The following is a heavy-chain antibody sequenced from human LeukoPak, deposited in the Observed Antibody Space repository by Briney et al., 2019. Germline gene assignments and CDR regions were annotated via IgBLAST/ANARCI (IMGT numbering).Heavy chain of an antibody. CDR1: GATFSSYA. V-gene: IGHV1-69*05. Sequence: ASVKVSCKASGATFSSYAISWVRQAPGQGLEWMGGIIPIFGTANYAQKFQGRVTITTDESTSTAYMELSSLRSEDTAVYYCAATTVTAEYYFDYWGQGTLVTVSS. CDR2: IIPIFGTA. CDR3: AATTVTAEYYFDY. J-gene: IGHJ4*02. D-gene: IGHD4-17*01.